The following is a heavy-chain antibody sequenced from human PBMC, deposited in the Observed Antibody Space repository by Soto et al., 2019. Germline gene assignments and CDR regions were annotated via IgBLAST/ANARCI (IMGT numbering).Heavy chain of an antibody. CDR1: GFTFSSYA. D-gene: IGHD1-26*01. CDR3: ARARGIVGGRIDY. Sequence: GGSLRLSCAASGFTFSSYAMSWVRQAPGKGLEWVSTISGSADSTYYADSVKGRFTISRDNSKNTLYLQMSSLRAEDTAVYYCARARGIVGGRIDYWGQGTLVTVSS. CDR2: ISGSADST. J-gene: IGHJ4*02. V-gene: IGHV3-23*01.